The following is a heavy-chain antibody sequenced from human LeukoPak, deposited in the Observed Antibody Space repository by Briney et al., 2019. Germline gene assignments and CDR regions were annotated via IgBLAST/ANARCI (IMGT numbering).Heavy chain of an antibody. J-gene: IGHJ5*02. CDR2: ISSSSTTI. CDR3: ARDNGDP. Sequence: PGGSLRLSCAASGLTFSTYSMNWVRQAPGKGLEWVSFISSSSTTIYYADSVKGRFTISRDNARNSLYLQMNSLRVEDTAIYYCARDNGDPWGQGTLVTVSS. D-gene: IGHD4-17*01. CDR1: GLTFSTYS. V-gene: IGHV3-48*01.